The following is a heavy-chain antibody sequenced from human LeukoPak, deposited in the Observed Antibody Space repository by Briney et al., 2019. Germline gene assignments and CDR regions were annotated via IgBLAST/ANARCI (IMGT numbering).Heavy chain of an antibody. D-gene: IGHD4-11*01. J-gene: IGHJ5*02. V-gene: IGHV3-23*01. CDR3: TKDSGPRNYVGFDP. CDR2: ISGSGGST. Sequence: LTGGSLRLSCAASGFTFSSYAMSWVRQAPGKGLEWVSTISGSGGSTYYADSVKGRFTFSRDNSKNTLYLQMNSLRADDTAVYYGTKDSGPRNYVGFDPWGQGTLVAVSS. CDR1: GFTFSSYA.